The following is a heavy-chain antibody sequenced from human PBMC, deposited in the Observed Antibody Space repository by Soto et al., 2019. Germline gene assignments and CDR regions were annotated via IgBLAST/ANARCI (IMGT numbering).Heavy chain of an antibody. V-gene: IGHV3-9*01. CDR2: INENSGSL. J-gene: IGHJ4*02. D-gene: IGHD3-10*01. CDR3: TKDPRGGLAL. CDR1: GFTFGDYA. Sequence: EVQLVESGGNLVQPGRSLRLSCAASGFTFGDYAMHWVRQAPGKGLEWISSINENSGSLDYADSVKGRFTISRDNAKNPFNQKKNSRRIGEAPFFYCTKDPRGGLALGGKEPLVTAPS.